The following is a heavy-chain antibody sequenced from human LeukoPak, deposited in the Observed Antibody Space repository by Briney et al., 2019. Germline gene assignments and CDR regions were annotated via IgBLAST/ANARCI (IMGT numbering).Heavy chain of an antibody. CDR1: GGSISSYY. V-gene: IGHV4-59*01. Sequence: SETLSLTCTVSGGSISSYYWSWIRQPPGKGLEWIGYIYYSGSTNYSPSLKSRVTISVDTSKNQFSLKLSSVTAADTAVYYCARFAHLYYFDYWGQGTLVTVSS. J-gene: IGHJ4*02. CDR3: ARFAHLYYFDY. CDR2: IYYSGST.